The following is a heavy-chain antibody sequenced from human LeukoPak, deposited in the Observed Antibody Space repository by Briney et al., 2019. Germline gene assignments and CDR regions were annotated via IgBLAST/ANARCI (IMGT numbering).Heavy chain of an antibody. CDR3: AKGVCARLRYFDWLLHITNDY. V-gene: IGHV3-30*02. J-gene: IGHJ4*02. CDR1: GVTLSGYG. CDR2: IRYDGGNE. D-gene: IGHD3-9*01. Sequence: GGSLRLSCAASGVTLSGYGIHWVRQAPGGGREGVACIRYDGGNEYYADSVKGRFTISRDNSKNTLYLQMNSLRAEDTAVHYCAKGVCARLRYFDWLLHITNDYWGQGTLVTVSS.